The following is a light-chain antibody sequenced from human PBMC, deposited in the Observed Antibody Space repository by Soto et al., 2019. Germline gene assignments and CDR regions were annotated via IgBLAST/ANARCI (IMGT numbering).Light chain of an antibody. J-gene: IGKJ1*01. CDR3: HQFQNSPWT. CDR1: QSVSSNY. V-gene: IGKV3D-20*01. CDR2: GTS. Sequence: EIVLTQSPATLSLSPGERATLSCGASQSVSSNYLAEYQQKPGLAPRLLIFGTSSRATGIPDRFSGSGSGTHFTLTINRLEPEDVAVYYCHQFQNSPWTFGQGTKVDIK.